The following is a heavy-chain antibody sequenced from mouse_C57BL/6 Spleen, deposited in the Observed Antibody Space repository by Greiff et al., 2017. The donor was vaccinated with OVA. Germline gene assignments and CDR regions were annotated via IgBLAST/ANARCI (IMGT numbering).Heavy chain of an antibody. J-gene: IGHJ1*03. Sequence: QVQLQQPGAELVMPGASVKLSCKASGYTFTSYWMHWVKQRPGQGLEWIGEIDPSDSSTNYNPKFKGKSTLTVDKSSSTAYMQLSSLTSEDAAVYYCATLRQYFDVWGTGTTVTVSS. D-gene: IGHD2-12*01. V-gene: IGHV1-69*01. CDR2: IDPSDSST. CDR3: ATLRQYFDV. CDR1: GYTFTSYW.